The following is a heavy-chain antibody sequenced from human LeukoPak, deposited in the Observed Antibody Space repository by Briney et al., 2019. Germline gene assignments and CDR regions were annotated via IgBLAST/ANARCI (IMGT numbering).Heavy chain of an antibody. J-gene: IGHJ6*02. D-gene: IGHD5-18*01. CDR1: GFTFSSYA. CDR2: ISYDGSNK. V-gene: IGHV3-30-3*01. Sequence: GGSLRLSCAASGFTFSSYAMHWVRQAPGKGLEWVAVISYDGSNKYYADSVKGRFTISRDNSKNTLYLQMNSLRAEDTAVYYCARGGYSYGSRFGYYYYGMDVWGQGTTVTVSS. CDR3: ARGGYSYGSRFGYYYYGMDV.